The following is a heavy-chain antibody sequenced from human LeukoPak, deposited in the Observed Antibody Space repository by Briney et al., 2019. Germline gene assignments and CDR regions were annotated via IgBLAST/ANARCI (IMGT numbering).Heavy chain of an antibody. CDR3: ARETSSSGYYYAY. CDR2: IYSGGNT. Sequence: GGSLRLSCAASGFTVSSNYMSWVRQAPGKGLEWVSVIYSGGNTYYADSVKGRFTISRDNSKNTLYLQMNSLRAEDTAVYYCARETSSSGYYYAYWGQGTLVTVSS. CDR1: GFTVSSNY. D-gene: IGHD3-22*01. V-gene: IGHV3-53*01. J-gene: IGHJ4*02.